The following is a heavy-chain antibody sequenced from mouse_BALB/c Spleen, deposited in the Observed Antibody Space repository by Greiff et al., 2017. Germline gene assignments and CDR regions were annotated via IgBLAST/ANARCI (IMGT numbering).Heavy chain of an antibody. Sequence: VQLQQSGPGLVAPSQSLSISCTVSGFSLTSYGVYWVRQPPGKGLEWLGVIWAGGSTNYHSALMSRLSISKDNSKSQVFLKMNSLQTDDTALYYCAREGAYWGQGTLVTVSA. CDR3: AREGAY. V-gene: IGHV2-9*02. J-gene: IGHJ3*01. CDR2: IWAGGST. CDR1: GFSLTSYG.